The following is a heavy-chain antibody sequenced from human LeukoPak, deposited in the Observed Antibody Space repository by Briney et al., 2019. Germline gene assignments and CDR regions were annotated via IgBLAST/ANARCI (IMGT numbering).Heavy chain of an antibody. CDR1: GGSFSGYY. V-gene: IGHV4-34*01. J-gene: IGHJ4*02. CDR3: ARVRPRSIAAAGRGGVRPYFDY. Sequence: PSQTLSLTCAVYGGSFSGYYWSWIRQPPGKGLEWIGEINHSGSTNYNPSLKSRVTTSVDTSKNQFSLKLSSVTAADTAVYYCARVRPRSIAAAGRGGVRPYFDYWGQGTLVTVSS. D-gene: IGHD6-13*01. CDR2: INHSGST.